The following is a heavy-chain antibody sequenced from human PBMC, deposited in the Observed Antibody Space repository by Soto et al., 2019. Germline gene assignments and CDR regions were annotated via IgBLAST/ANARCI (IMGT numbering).Heavy chain of an antibody. J-gene: IGHJ6*02. CDR1: GGSISSGDYY. V-gene: IGHV4-30-4*01. CDR3: SRDTGVGATLYYYFVLDF. D-gene: IGHD1-26*01. CDR2: IYYSGST. Sequence: SETLSLTCTVSGGSISSGDYYWSWIRQPPGKGLEWIGYIYYSGSTYYNQSLKSRVTISVDTSKNQFSLRLSSVTAADAAVYYCSRDTGVGATLYYYFVLDFWVQGSTVTVFS.